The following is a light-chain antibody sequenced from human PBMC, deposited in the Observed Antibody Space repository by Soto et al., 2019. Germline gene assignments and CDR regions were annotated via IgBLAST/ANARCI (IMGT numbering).Light chain of an antibody. J-gene: IGKJ1*01. Sequence: EIVFTQSPGTLSLSPGERATLSCRASQSVSTTYLAWYQQKPGQAPRLLIYGASSRATGIPDRFSGSGSGTEFTLTISRLEPEDFAVYYCQQYGSSPRTFGQGTKVEIK. CDR1: QSVSTTY. CDR2: GAS. CDR3: QQYGSSPRT. V-gene: IGKV3-20*01.